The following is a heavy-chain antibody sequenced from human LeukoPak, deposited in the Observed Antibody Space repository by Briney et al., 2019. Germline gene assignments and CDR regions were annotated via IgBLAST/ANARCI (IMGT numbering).Heavy chain of an antibody. CDR3: ARDPWSGYDGGYFDY. Sequence: GGSLRLSCAASGFTFSSYSMNWVRQAPGKGLEWVSSISSSSSYIYYADSVKGRFTISRDNAKNSLYLQMNSLRAEDTAVYYCARDPWSGYDGGYFDYWGQGTLVTVSS. CDR1: GFTFSSYS. D-gene: IGHD5-12*01. CDR2: ISSSSSYI. V-gene: IGHV3-21*01. J-gene: IGHJ4*02.